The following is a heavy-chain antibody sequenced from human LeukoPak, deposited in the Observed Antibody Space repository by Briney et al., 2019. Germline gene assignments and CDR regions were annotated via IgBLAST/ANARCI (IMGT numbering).Heavy chain of an antibody. Sequence: SVKVSCKASGGTFSSYAISWVRQAPGQGFEWMGGIIPIFGTANYAQKFQGRVTITADESTSTAYMELSSLRSEDTAVYYCARDPLLTGYFDYFDYWGQGTLVTVSS. J-gene: IGHJ4*02. D-gene: IGHD3-9*01. CDR1: GGTFSSYA. V-gene: IGHV1-69*13. CDR3: ARDPLLTGYFDYFDY. CDR2: IIPIFGTA.